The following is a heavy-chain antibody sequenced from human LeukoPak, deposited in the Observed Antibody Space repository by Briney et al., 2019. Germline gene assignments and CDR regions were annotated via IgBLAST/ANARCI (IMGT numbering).Heavy chain of an antibody. J-gene: IGHJ6*02. CDR2: ISYDGSNK. D-gene: IGHD3-10*01. CDR1: GFTFSTYG. V-gene: IGHV3-30*18. Sequence: GRPLRLSCAASGFTFSTYGMHWVRQAPGKGLEWVAVISYDGSNKYYADSVKGRFTISRDNSKNTLYVQMNSLRAEDTAVYYCAKSSVWFGEEEGHYGMDVWGQGTTVTVSS. CDR3: AKSSVWFGEEEGHYGMDV.